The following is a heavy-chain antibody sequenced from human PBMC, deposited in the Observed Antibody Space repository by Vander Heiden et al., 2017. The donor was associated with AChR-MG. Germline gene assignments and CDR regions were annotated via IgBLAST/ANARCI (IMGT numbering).Heavy chain of an antibody. D-gene: IGHD3-3*01. CDR1: GYTFTSYH. J-gene: IGHJ5*02. V-gene: IGHV1-8*01. CDR3: ARGGITIFGVVNDLPNWFDP. Sequence: QAQLVQSGAEVQKPGPSVKVSCKASGYTFTSYHINWVRQATGKGLEWRGWMNPNSGNTGYAQKFQGRVTMTRNTSRSTAYMELSSLRAEDTAVYYWARGGITIFGVVNDLPNWFDPWGQGTLVTVSS. CDR2: MNPNSGNT.